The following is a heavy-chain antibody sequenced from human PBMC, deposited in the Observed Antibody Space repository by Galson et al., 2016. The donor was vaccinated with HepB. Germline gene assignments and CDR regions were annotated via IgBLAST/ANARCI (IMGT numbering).Heavy chain of an antibody. D-gene: IGHD4/OR15-4a*01. CDR2: ISSNGGTT. Sequence: SLRLSCAASGFTFSIYAMHWVRQAPGKGLEYVSGISSNGGTTYYADSVKGRFTISRDNSKNTLYLQMSSLRTEDTAVYYCVKVAYGGRIRGVFDIWGQGTMVTVAS. CDR1: GFTFSIYA. CDR3: VKVAYGGRIRGVFDI. J-gene: IGHJ3*02. V-gene: IGHV3-64D*08.